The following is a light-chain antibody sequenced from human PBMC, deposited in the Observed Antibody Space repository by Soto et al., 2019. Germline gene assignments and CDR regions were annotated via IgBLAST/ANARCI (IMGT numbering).Light chain of an antibody. Sequence: QSALTQPASVSGSPGQSITISCTGTNSDAGGYNYVSWYQQHPGKAPKLLIYEVSNRPSGVSHRFSGSKSGDTASLTISGLQPDDEADYYCSSYRASSTPVVFGGGTKLTVL. CDR1: NSDAGGYNY. V-gene: IGLV2-14*01. J-gene: IGLJ2*01. CDR3: SSYRASSTPVV. CDR2: EVS.